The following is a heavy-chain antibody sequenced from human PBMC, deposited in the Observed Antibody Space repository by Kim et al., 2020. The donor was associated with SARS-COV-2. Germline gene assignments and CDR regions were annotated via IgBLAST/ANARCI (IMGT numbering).Heavy chain of an antibody. CDR3: VRGRPFHNVVVVVQAQNYFLDS. CDR2: IIPICGTP. D-gene: IGHD2-2*01. CDR1: GYTFNNDA. V-gene: IGHV1-69*06. Sequence: SVKVSCKASGYTFNNDAINWVRQAPGQGLEWMGAIIPICGTPNYAQKFQGRVTIIADRSASTVYLELSGLRSEDTAVYYCVRGRPFHNVVVVVQAQNYFLDSWGQGTHGTVSS. J-gene: IGHJ4*02.